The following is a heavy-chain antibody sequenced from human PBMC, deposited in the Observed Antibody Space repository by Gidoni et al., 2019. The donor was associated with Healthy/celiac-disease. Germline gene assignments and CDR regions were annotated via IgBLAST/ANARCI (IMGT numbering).Heavy chain of an antibody. Sequence: QVQLQESGPGLVKPSQTLSLTCTVPGGSISSGSYYWSWIRQPAGKGLEWIGRIYTSGSTNYNPSLKSRVTMSVDTSKNQFSLKLSSVTAADTAVYYCARETQLRFLEWLLDYWGQGTLVTVSS. CDR2: IYTSGST. J-gene: IGHJ4*02. D-gene: IGHD3-3*01. CDR3: ARETQLRFLEWLLDY. CDR1: GGSISSGSYY. V-gene: IGHV4-61*02.